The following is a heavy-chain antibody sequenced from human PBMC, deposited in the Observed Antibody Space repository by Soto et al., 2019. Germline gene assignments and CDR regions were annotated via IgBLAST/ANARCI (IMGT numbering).Heavy chain of an antibody. CDR2: IYYSGGT. D-gene: IGHD2-21*02. Sequence: QVQLQESGPGLVKPSDTLSLTCAVSGYSISTDNWWGWLRQPPGKGLEYIGYIYYSGGTYYNPSLKSRVTMSVDTSKNQFSLNLRSVTAVDTAIYYCAKSDSNIFTSWGQGTLVTVSS. CDR1: GYSISTDNW. CDR3: AKSDSNIFTS. J-gene: IGHJ5*02. V-gene: IGHV4-28*01.